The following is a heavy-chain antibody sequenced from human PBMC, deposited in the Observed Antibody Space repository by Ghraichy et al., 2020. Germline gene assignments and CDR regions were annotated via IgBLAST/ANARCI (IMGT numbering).Heavy chain of an antibody. CDR1: GGSISSYY. CDR2: IYYSGST. Sequence: SETLSLTCTVSGGSISSYYWSWIRQPPGKGLEWIGYIYYSGSTNYNPSLKSRVTISVDTSKNQFSLKLSSVTAADTAVYYCARGKPGPRAFSYDYWGQGTLVTVSS. D-gene: IGHD7-27*01. V-gene: IGHV4-59*01. CDR3: ARGKPGPRAFSYDY. J-gene: IGHJ4*02.